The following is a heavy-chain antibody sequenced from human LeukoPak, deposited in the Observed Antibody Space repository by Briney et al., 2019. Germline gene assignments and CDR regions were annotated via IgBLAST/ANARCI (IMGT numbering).Heavy chain of an antibody. Sequence: SETLSPTCIVSGGSISSSGYYWGWIRQPPGEGLEWIGSINYSGTTYYNPSLRSRVTISVATSKNQFSLKLSSVTAADTAVYYCARGGGSSWYFGILTFDYWGQGTLVTVSS. D-gene: IGHD6-13*01. CDR1: GGSISSSGYY. V-gene: IGHV4-39*01. J-gene: IGHJ4*02. CDR3: ARGGGSSWYFGILTFDY. CDR2: INYSGTT.